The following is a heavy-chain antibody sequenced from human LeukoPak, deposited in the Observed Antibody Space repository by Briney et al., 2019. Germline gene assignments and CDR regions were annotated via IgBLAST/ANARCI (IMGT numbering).Heavy chain of an antibody. V-gene: IGHV4-39*02. J-gene: IGHJ4*02. CDR3: ASEAHRGGGFDS. Sequence: PSETLSLTCTVSGGSISSNTYFWGWIRHPPGKGLVWIANIYFTGDTYYHTSLKSRTTISVDTSNKHFFLTLSSVTAADTAVYYCASEAHRGGGFDSWGQGTQVTVSS. D-gene: IGHD3-16*01. CDR2: IYFTGDT. CDR1: GGSISSNTYF.